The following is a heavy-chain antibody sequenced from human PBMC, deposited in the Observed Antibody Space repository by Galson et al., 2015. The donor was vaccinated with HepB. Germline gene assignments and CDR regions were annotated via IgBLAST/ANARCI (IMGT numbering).Heavy chain of an antibody. J-gene: IGHJ4*02. D-gene: IGHD3-22*01. Sequence: SLRLSCAASGFSFSSYVMTWVRQAPGKGLEWVSAISGSGETTHYADSVKGRFTISRDNSKHTLDLQMNSLRAEDTAVYYCAKGALFYDSSGYYWGQGTLVTVSS. CDR3: AKGALFYDSSGYY. CDR2: ISGSGETT. CDR1: GFSFSSYV. V-gene: IGHV3-23*01.